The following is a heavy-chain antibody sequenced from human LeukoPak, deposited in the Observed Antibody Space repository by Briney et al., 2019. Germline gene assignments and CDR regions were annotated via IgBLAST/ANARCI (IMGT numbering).Heavy chain of an antibody. Sequence: ASVKVSCKASGYTFTSYAMNWVRQAPGQGLEWMGWINTNTGNPTYAQGFTGRFDFSLDTSVSTAYLQISSLKAEDTAVYYCARARSGWTSDAFDIWGQGTMVTVSS. CDR1: GYTFTSYA. CDR2: INTNTGNP. J-gene: IGHJ3*02. CDR3: ARARSGWTSDAFDI. D-gene: IGHD6-19*01. V-gene: IGHV7-4-1*02.